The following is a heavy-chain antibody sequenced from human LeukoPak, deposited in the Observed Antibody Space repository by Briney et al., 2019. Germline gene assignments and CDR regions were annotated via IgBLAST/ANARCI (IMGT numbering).Heavy chain of an antibody. CDR2: ISSSSYI. CDR1: GFTFSSYS. V-gene: IGHV3-21*04. CDR3: AKRRAIFGVVKDYDY. D-gene: IGHD3-3*01. J-gene: IGHJ4*02. Sequence: GGSLRLSCAASGFTFSSYSMNWVRQAPGKGLEWVSSISSSSYIYYADSVKGRFTISRDNAKNSLYLQMNSLRAEDTAVYYCAKRRAIFGVVKDYDYWGQGTLVTVSS.